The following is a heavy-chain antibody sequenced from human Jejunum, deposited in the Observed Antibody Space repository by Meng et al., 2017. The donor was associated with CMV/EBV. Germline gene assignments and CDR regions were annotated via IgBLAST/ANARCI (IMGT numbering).Heavy chain of an antibody. J-gene: IGHJ4*02. CDR1: GFTFSNYA. Sequence: QVQLVDSGGGAVQRGGSLRLSCAASGFTFSNYAIHWVRQAPGKGLEWVTFIRYGENNEYCADSVKGRLTISRDSSENTLSLQMNSLRAEDTAVYYCAKDVGYWGQGTLVTVSS. CDR2: IRYGENNE. V-gene: IGHV3-30*02. CDR3: AKDVGY. D-gene: IGHD1-26*01.